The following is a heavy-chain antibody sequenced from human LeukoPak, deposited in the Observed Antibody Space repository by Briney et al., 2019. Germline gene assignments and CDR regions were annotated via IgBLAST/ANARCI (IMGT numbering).Heavy chain of an antibody. J-gene: IGHJ1*01. Sequence: GGSLRLSCAASGFTVSSNYMSWVRQAPGKGLEWVSIIYINGRTYYADSVKGRFTISRDNSKSTLYLQMNSLRVEDTAVYYCARGGYSYGYSAYAWGQGTLVTVSS. CDR3: ARGGYSYGYSAYA. D-gene: IGHD5-18*01. V-gene: IGHV3-53*01. CDR2: IYINGRT. CDR1: GFTVSSNY.